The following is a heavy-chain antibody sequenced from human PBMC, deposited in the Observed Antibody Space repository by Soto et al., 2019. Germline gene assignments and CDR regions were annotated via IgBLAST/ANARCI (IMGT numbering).Heavy chain of an antibody. CDR3: ARGSSIAGLYYGMDV. J-gene: IGHJ6*02. V-gene: IGHV4-31*03. CDR1: GGSISSGGYY. Sequence: QVQLQASGPGLVKPSQTLSLTCTVSGGSISSGGYYWTWIRQHPGKGLEWIGYNYYSGITYYNPSLQSRVTISLDTSKNQFSLKLSSVTAADTAVYYCARGSSIAGLYYGMDVWGQGTTVTVAS. CDR2: NYYSGIT. D-gene: IGHD6-6*01.